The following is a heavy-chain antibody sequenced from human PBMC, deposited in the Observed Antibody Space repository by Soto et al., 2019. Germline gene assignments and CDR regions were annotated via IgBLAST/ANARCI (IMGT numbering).Heavy chain of an antibody. J-gene: IGHJ3*02. D-gene: IGHD1-1*01. Sequence: GASVKVSCKASGGTFSSYTISWVRQAPGQGLEWMGRIIPILGIANYAQKFQGRVTITADKSTSTAYMELSSLRSEDTAVYYCARSWTPNDAFDIWGQGTMVTVSS. V-gene: IGHV1-69*02. CDR2: IIPILGIA. CDR3: ARSWTPNDAFDI. CDR1: GGTFSSYT.